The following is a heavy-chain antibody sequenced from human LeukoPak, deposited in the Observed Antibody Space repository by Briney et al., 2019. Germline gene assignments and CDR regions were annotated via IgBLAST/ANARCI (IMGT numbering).Heavy chain of an antibody. D-gene: IGHD2-15*01. J-gene: IGHJ5*02. Sequence: SETLSLTCTVSGGSISSYYWSWIRQPPGKGLEWIGYIYYSGSTNYNPSLKSRVTISVDTSKNQFSLKLSSVTAADTAVYYCARGSDIAALFGTWGQGTLVTVSS. V-gene: IGHV4-59*01. CDR3: ARGSDIAALFGT. CDR2: IYYSGST. CDR1: GGSISSYY.